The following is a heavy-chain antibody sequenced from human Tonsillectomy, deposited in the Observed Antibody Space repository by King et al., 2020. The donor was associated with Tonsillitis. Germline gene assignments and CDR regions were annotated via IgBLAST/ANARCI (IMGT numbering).Heavy chain of an antibody. J-gene: IGHJ4*02. CDR3: TQESLYSYGSGAFYY. CDR2: IKSKTDGGTT. V-gene: IGHV3-15*01. CDR1: GFTFSNAW. D-gene: IGHD3-10*01. Sequence: QLVQSGGGLVKPGGSLRLSCAASGFTFSNAWMSWVRQAPGKGLEWVGRIKSKTDGGTTDYAAPVKGRFTISRDDSKNTLYLQMNSLKTEDTAVYYCTQESLYSYGSGAFYYWGQGTLVTVSS.